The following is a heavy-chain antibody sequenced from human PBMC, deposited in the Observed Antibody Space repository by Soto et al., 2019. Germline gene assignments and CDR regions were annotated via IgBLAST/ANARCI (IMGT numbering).Heavy chain of an antibody. Sequence: SVKVSCKASGGTFSSYAISWVRQAPGQGLEWMGRIIPIVDRANYAQKFQGRVTITADKSTSTAYMELSSLRSDDTAVYYCARDLAITVPAPMGYWGQGTLVTVSS. J-gene: IGHJ4*02. CDR1: GGTFSSYA. V-gene: IGHV1-69*04. D-gene: IGHD2-2*01. CDR2: IIPIVDRA. CDR3: ARDLAITVPAPMGY.